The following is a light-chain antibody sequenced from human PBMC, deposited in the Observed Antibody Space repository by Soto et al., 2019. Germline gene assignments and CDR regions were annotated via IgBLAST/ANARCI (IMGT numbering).Light chain of an antibody. V-gene: IGKV3-20*01. Sequence: EIVLTQSPGTLSLSPGERATLSCRASQSVSSNYLAWYQQKPGQAPRLLIYDASSRATGIPDRFSGSGSETDFTLTISRLEPEDFAVYYCQQYDSSPWTFGQGTKAEIK. J-gene: IGKJ1*01. CDR3: QQYDSSPWT. CDR2: DAS. CDR1: QSVSSNY.